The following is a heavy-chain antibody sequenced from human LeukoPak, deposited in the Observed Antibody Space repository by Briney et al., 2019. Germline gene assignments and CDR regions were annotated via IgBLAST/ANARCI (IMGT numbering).Heavy chain of an antibody. V-gene: IGHV1-8*01. CDR2: MNPNSGNT. D-gene: IGHD6-19*01. CDR3: ARCSSGDGYYYYYYGMDV. J-gene: IGHJ6*02. CDR1: GYTFTSYD. Sequence: ASVKVSCKASGYTFTSYDINWVRQATGQGLEWMGWMNPNSGNTGYAQKFQGRVTMTRNASMSTAYMELSSLRSEDTAMYYCARCSSGDGYYYYYYGMDVWGQGTTVTVSS.